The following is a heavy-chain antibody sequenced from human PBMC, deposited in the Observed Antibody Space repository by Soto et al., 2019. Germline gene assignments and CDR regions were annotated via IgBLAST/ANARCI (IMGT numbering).Heavy chain of an antibody. J-gene: IGHJ5*02. CDR1: GYSFTNYW. D-gene: IGHD3-3*01. CDR3: ARLEWLSLAAWFDP. CDR2: IYPDDSDT. V-gene: IGHV5-51*01. Sequence: PGESLKISCKGSGYSFTNYWIGWVRQMPGKGLEWMGMIYPDDSDTKYSPSFQGQVTFSADKSINTAYLQWSCLKASDTAIYYCARLEWLSLAAWFDPWGQGTLVTVSS.